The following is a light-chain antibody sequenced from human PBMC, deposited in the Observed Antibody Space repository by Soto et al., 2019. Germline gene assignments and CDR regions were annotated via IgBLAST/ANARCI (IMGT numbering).Light chain of an antibody. V-gene: IGKV1-9*01. CDR2: GTF. CDR3: HHLNNYPPFT. Sequence: IQLTQSPSSLSASVGDRVSITCRASQDIKTYLAWYQQKQGKAPKLLISGTFTLQSGVPSRFNGSGSGTDFTLTISRLQPEEFATYYCHHLNNYPPFTFGPGTKVDLE. CDR1: QDIKTY. J-gene: IGKJ3*01.